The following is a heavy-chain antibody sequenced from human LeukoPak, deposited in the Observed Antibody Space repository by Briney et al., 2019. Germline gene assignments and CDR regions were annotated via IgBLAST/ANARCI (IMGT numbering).Heavy chain of an antibody. CDR1: GFTFSTYW. CDR2: IKQDGSEK. Sequence: GGSLRLSCVASGFTFSTYWMNWVRQAPGKGLEWVANIKQDGSEKDYVDPVKGRFTISRDNTKNSLFLQMNSLRAEDTAVYFCARDPRVGYCSSSTCQGGYNYFDPWGQGTLVIVSS. D-gene: IGHD2-2*01. J-gene: IGHJ5*02. V-gene: IGHV3-7*01. CDR3: ARDPRVGYCSSSTCQGGYNYFDP.